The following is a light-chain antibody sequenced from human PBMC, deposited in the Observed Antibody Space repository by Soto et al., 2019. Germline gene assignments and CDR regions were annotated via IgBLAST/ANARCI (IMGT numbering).Light chain of an antibody. J-gene: IGKJ4*01. CDR1: WSVTSNY. V-gene: IGKV3-20*01. CDR2: GAS. CDR3: QQYRTSPPEFT. Sequence: EIVLTQSPGTLSLSPGERPTLSCRASWSVTSNYLAWYQQKPGQAPRLLIYGASSRATGIPDRFSGSGSGTDFTLTISRLEPEDFAVYFCQQYRTSPPEFTFGGGTKVDIK.